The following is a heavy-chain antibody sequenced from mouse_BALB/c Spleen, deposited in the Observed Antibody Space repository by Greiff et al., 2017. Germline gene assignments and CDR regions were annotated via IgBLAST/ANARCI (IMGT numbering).Heavy chain of an antibody. CDR1: GYTFTSYW. CDR3: ARDGAGFAY. CDR2: IYPGDGDT. J-gene: IGHJ3*01. Sequence: VKLVESGAELARPGASVKLSCKASGYTFTSYWMQWVKQRPGQGLEWIGAIYPGDGDTRYTQKFKGKATLTADKSSSTVYMQLSSLASEDSAVYYCARDGAGFAYWGQGTLVTVSA. V-gene: IGHV1-87*01.